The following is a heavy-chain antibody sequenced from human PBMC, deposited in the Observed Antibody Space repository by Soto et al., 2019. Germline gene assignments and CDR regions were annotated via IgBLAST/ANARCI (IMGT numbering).Heavy chain of an antibody. D-gene: IGHD2-2*01. CDR1: GGSFSGYY. CDR3: ASRGVCSSTSCYAGNHYYYYMDV. V-gene: IGHV4-34*01. Sequence: SETLSLTCAVYGGSFSGYYWSWIRQPPGKGLEWIGEINHSGSTNYNPSLKSRVTISVDTSKNQFSLKLSSVTAADTAVYYCASRGVCSSTSCYAGNHYYYYMDVWGKGTTVTVSS. J-gene: IGHJ6*03. CDR2: INHSGST.